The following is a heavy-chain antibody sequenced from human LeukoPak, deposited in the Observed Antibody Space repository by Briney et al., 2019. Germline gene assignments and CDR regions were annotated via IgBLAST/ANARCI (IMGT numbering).Heavy chain of an antibody. Sequence: SQTLSLTCAISGDGVSSKSAAWNWIRQSPSRGLEWLGRTYYRSKWSSGYAESVKSRLTINPDTSKNQFSLQLNSVTPEDTAVYFCARDPVGGSTIFDSWGQGTLVTVSS. CDR2: TYYRSKWSS. J-gene: IGHJ4*02. CDR1: GDGVSSKSAA. CDR3: ARDPVGGSTIFDS. D-gene: IGHD1-26*01. V-gene: IGHV6-1*01.